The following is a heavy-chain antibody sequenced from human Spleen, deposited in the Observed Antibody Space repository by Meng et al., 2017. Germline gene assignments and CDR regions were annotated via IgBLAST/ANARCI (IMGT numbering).Heavy chain of an antibody. CDR2: IFWNDDE. V-gene: IGHV2-5*01. Sequence: SGPTLVKPTQTLTLTCTFSGFSLSTSGVGVGWIRQPPGKALEWLALIFWNDDERYSPSLKTRLTITKDTSKNQVVLTMTNMDPVDTATYYCAHRRAMVMWSDAFDIWGQGTMVTVSS. J-gene: IGHJ3*02. CDR3: AHRRAMVMWSDAFDI. CDR1: GFSLSTSGVG. D-gene: IGHD2-21*01.